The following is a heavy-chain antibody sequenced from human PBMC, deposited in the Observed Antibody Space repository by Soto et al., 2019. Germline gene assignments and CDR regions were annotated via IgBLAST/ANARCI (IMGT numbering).Heavy chain of an antibody. J-gene: IGHJ6*02. V-gene: IGHV1-3*01. CDR1: GYTFSTYS. Sequence: ASVKFSCKASGYTFSTYSMRWVRQAPGHSLEWMGWINGATGQTRSSQRFQDRVTITRDTSASTAYMELRSLKSDDTAVYFCARDFLTRISWGSTTAQYSNYGMEVWGQGTTVTVSS. CDR2: INGATGQT. D-gene: IGHD3-9*01. CDR3: ARDFLTRISWGSTTAQYSNYGMEV.